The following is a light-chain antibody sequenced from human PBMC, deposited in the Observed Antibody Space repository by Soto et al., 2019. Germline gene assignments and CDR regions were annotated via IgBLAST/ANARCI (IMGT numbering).Light chain of an antibody. CDR2: KAS. V-gene: IGKV1-5*03. CDR3: QQYDSYWT. CDR1: QTISSW. Sequence: DIQMTQSPSTLSGSVGDRVTITCRASQTISSWLAWYQQKPGKAPKLLIYKASTLESGVPSRFSGSGFGTGFTLAIRSLQPYDFATYYCQQYDSYWTFGQGTKVDI. J-gene: IGKJ1*01.